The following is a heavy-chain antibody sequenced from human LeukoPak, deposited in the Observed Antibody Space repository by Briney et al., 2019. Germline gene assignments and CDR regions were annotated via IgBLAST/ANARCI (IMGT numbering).Heavy chain of an antibody. J-gene: IGHJ4*02. Sequence: PGGSLRLSCAASGFTFSTYWMSWVRQAPGKGLEWVANIKQDGSEKYYVDSVKGRFTISRDNAKNSLYLQMNSLRAEDTAVYYCASGYSSSWYVIDYWGQGTLVTVSS. D-gene: IGHD6-13*01. CDR3: ASGYSSSWYVIDY. CDR1: GFTFSTYW. V-gene: IGHV3-7*01. CDR2: IKQDGSEK.